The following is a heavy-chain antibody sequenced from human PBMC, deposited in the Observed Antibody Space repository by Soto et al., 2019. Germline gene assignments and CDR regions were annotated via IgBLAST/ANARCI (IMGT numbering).Heavy chain of an antibody. V-gene: IGHV4-59*01. CDR3: TRLRDGYPDY. J-gene: IGHJ4*02. D-gene: IGHD5-12*01. CDR1: GGSISSYY. Sequence: NPSETLSLTCTVSGGSISSYYWSWIRQPPGKGLEWIGYIYYSGSTNYSPSLKSRVTISVDSSKNQFSLKLSSVTAADTAVYYCTRLRDGYPDYWGQGTLVTVS. CDR2: IYYSGST.